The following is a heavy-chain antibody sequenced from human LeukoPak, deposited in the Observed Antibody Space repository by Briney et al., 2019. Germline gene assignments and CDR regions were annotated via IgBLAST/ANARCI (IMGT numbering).Heavy chain of an antibody. J-gene: IGHJ6*02. CDR1: GFTFSSYE. CDR2: ISSSGSTI. V-gene: IGHV3-48*03. Sequence: GGSLRLSCAASGFTFSSYEMNWVRQAPGKGLEWVSYISSSGSTIYYADSVKGRFTISRDNAKNSLYLQMNSLRAEDTAVYYCARRSPFGASGYGMDVWGQGTTVTVSS. CDR3: ARRSPFGASGYGMDV. D-gene: IGHD3-10*01.